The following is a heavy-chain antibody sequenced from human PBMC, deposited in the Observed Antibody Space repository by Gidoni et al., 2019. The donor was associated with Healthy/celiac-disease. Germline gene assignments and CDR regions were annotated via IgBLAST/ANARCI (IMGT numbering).Heavy chain of an antibody. J-gene: IGHJ6*02. CDR1: GYTFTSYG. D-gene: IGHD3-3*01. CDR2: ISAYNGNT. Sequence: QVQLVQSGAEVKKPGASVKVSCKASGYTFTSYGISWVRQAPGQGLEWMGWISAYNGNTNYAQKLQGRVTMTTDTSTSTAYMELRSLRSDDTAVYYCARSQVLRFLEWLPNYYYYGMDVWGQGTTVTVSS. CDR3: ARSQVLRFLEWLPNYYYYGMDV. V-gene: IGHV1-18*01.